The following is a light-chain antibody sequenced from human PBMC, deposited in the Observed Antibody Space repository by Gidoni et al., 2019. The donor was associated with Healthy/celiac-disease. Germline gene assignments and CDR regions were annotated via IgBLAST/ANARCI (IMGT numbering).Light chain of an antibody. Sequence: DIQMTPSPSSLSASVGDRVTITCRASQSISSYLNSYQQKPGKAPKLLIYAASSLQSGVPSRFSGSGSGTDFPLTISSLQPEDFATYYCQQSYSTPTTFGQGTRLEIK. J-gene: IGKJ5*01. CDR1: QSISSY. V-gene: IGKV1-39*01. CDR2: AAS. CDR3: QQSYSTPTT.